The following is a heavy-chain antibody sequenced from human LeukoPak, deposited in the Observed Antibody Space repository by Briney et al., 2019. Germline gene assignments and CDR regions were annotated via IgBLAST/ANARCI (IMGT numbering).Heavy chain of an antibody. Sequence: GGSLRLSCAAPGFAFSSYGMHWVRQAPGKGLEWVAVISYDGSNKNYADSVKGRFTISRDNSKKALYLQMNSLRTEDTAVYYCAKDNNGAAAGIIPGAFDIWGQGTMVTVSS. V-gene: IGHV3-30*18. D-gene: IGHD6-13*01. CDR2: ISYDGSNK. CDR3: AKDNNGAAAGIIPGAFDI. CDR1: GFAFSSYG. J-gene: IGHJ3*02.